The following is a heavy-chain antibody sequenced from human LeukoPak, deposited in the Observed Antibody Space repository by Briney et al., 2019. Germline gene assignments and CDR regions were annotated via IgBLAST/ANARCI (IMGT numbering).Heavy chain of an antibody. V-gene: IGHV4-34*01. CDR2: INHSGST. CDR3: ARGRPGEQHIVVVTAIQYNWFDP. J-gene: IGHJ5*02. D-gene: IGHD2-21*02. CDR1: GGSFSGYY. Sequence: SETLSLTCAVYGGSFSGYYWSWIRQPPGKGPEWIGEINHSGSTNYNPSLKSRVTISVDTSKNQFSLKLSSVTAADTAVYYCARGRPGEQHIVVVTAIQYNWFDPWGQGTLVTVSS.